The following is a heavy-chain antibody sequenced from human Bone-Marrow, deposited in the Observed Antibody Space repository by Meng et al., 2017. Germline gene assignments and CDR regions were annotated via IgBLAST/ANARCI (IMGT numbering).Heavy chain of an antibody. CDR1: GGSISSYY. J-gene: IGHJ4*02. CDR3: ARIHGGNLGDY. Sequence: SETLSLTCTVSGGSISSYYWSWIRQPPGKGLEWIGYIYYSVSNNYNPSLKSRFAISVDTSKNQFSLKLSSVTAADTAVYYCARIHGGNLGDYWGQGTLVTVSS. D-gene: IGHD4-23*01. CDR2: IYYSVSN. V-gene: IGHV4-59*01.